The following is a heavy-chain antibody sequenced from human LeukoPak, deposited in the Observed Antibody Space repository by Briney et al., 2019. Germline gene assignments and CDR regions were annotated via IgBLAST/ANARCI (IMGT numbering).Heavy chain of an antibody. D-gene: IGHD3-22*01. CDR2: INPSGGST. Sequence: ASVKVSCKASGYTFTSYYMHWVRQAPGQGLEWMGIINPSGGSTSYAQKFQGRVTMTRGTSTSTVYMELSSLRSEDTAVYYCARDGSRTYYYDSSGYYYFDYWGQGTLVTVSS. J-gene: IGHJ4*02. V-gene: IGHV1-46*01. CDR1: GYTFTSYY. CDR3: ARDGSRTYYYDSSGYYYFDY.